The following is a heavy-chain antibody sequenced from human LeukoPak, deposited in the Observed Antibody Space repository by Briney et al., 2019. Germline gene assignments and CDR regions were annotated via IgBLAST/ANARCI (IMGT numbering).Heavy chain of an antibody. CDR1: GFSFSNHA. Sequence: GGSLRLSCAASGFSFSNHAMSWVRQAPGKGLEWVSTISGSGGSTNYADSVKGRFTISRDNAKNSLYLQMNSLRVEDTAVYYCAKLAKYFYGSETYYFFEHWGQGTPVTASS. CDR2: ISGSGGST. D-gene: IGHD3-10*01. CDR3: AKLAKYFYGSETYYFFEH. J-gene: IGHJ4*02. V-gene: IGHV3-23*01.